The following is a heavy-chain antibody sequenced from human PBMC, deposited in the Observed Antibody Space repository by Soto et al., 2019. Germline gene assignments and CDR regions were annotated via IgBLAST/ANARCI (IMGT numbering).Heavy chain of an antibody. CDR3: AMDSWAIFRVRAGEYYAMDV. D-gene: IGHD3-3*01. CDR2: ISGSGGTT. J-gene: IGHJ6*02. V-gene: IGHV3-23*01. CDR1: GFTFENYA. Sequence: HPGGSLRLSCVASGFTFENYAMNWVRQAPGKGLEWVSAISGSGGTTYYSDSVKGRFTISRDNSKNTVYLEMNDLRVEDAAEYFCAMDSWAIFRVRAGEYYAMDVWGQGTTVTVSS.